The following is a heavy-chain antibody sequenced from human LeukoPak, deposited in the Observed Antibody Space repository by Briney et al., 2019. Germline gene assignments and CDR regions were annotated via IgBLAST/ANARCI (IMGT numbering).Heavy chain of an antibody. J-gene: IGHJ4*02. CDR1: GYTFTGYY. CDR3: ARGSPSSSGWYGDY. V-gene: IGHV1-2*02. CDR2: INPNSGGT. Sequence: GASVKVSCKASGYTFTGYYMHWVRQAPGQGLEWMGWINPNSGGTNYAQKFQGRVTMTRDTSTSTAYMELSRLRSDDTAVYYCARGSPSSSGWYGDYWGQGTLVTVSS. D-gene: IGHD6-19*01.